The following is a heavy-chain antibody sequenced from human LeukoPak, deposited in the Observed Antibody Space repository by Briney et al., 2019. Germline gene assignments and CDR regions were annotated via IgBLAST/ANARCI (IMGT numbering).Heavy chain of an antibody. CDR2: MNPNSGNT. V-gene: IGHV1-8*01. J-gene: IGHJ4*02. Sequence: ASVKVSCKASGYTFTTYDINWVRQATGQGLEWMGWMNPNSGNTGYTQKFQGRVTMTRNTSISTVYMELSSLRSEDTAVYYCARVKYYDILTGYYQVFDYWGQGTLVTVSS. CDR1: GYTFTTYD. CDR3: ARVKYYDILTGYYQVFDY. D-gene: IGHD3-9*01.